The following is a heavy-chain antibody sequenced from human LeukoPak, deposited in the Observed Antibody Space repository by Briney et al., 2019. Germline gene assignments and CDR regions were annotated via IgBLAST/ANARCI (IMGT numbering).Heavy chain of an antibody. CDR3: AKNEMGGGVKFDY. J-gene: IGHJ4*02. CDR2: MNPDSGAT. CDR1: GYTFTSYD. D-gene: IGHD3-16*01. V-gene: IGHV1-8*01. Sequence: ASVKVSYKASGYTFTSYDINWVRQATGQGLEWMGWMNPDSGATGYEQKFQGRVTMTRDTSISTAYLELTSLTSEDTAVYYCAKNEMGGGVKFDYWGQGTLVTVSS.